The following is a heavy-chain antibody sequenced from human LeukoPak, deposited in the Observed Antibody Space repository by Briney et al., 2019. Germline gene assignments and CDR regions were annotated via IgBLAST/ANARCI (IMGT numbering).Heavy chain of an antibody. J-gene: IGHJ4*02. CDR1: GSSNSSNNW. D-gene: IGHD1-1*01. V-gene: IGHV4-4*02. CDR3: ARVNINNWHSCDY. Sequence: PSETLSLTCAVSGSSNSSNNWWGWVRQPPGKGLEWIGEIYHSGSPNYNPSLKSRVTISVDKSRNHFSLNLSSVAAADTAVYYCARVNINNWHSCDYWGQGTLVTVSS. CDR2: IYHSGSP.